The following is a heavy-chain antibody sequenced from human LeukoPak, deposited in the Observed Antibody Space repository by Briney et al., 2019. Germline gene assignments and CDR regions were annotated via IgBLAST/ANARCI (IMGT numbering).Heavy chain of an antibody. V-gene: IGHV3-11*01. J-gene: IGHJ4*02. CDR3: ARDLFSFYYDSSGYCGY. CDR2: ISGSGHNI. D-gene: IGHD3-22*01. CDR1: GLSFSDYY. Sequence: PGGSLRLSCVASGLSFSDYYMNWFRQAPGKGLEWLSFISGSGHNILYTDSVKGRFTVSRDNVKKTVFLQMNSLRADDTAVYYCARDLFSFYYDSSGYCGYWGQGTRFTVSS.